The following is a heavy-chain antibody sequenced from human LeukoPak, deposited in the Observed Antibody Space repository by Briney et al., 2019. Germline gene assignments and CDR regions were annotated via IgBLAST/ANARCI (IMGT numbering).Heavy chain of an antibody. CDR2: ISYDGSKK. CDR3: ARSGSYNAEFES. Sequence: GGSLRLSRAASGFTFSTYAMHWVRQAPGKGLEWVALISYDGSKKHFADSVKGRFTISRDNPKNTLYLQMNSLRGEDTAMYYCARSGSYNAEFESWGQGTLVTVSS. V-gene: IGHV3-30*04. CDR1: GFTFSTYA. J-gene: IGHJ5*01. D-gene: IGHD3-10*01.